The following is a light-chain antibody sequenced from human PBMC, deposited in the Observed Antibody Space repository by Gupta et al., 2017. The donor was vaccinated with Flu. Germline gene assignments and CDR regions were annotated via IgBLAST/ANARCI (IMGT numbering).Light chain of an antibody. Sequence: EIVLTQSPATLSLSPGDRATLSCRASQSVSSYLAWYQQKRGQAPRLLIYDASNRATGIPARFSGSGSGTDFTLTISSREPEDFAVYYCQQRGSWPPYTFGQGTKLEIK. CDR2: DAS. V-gene: IGKV3-11*01. CDR1: QSVSSY. J-gene: IGKJ2*01. CDR3: QQRGSWPPYT.